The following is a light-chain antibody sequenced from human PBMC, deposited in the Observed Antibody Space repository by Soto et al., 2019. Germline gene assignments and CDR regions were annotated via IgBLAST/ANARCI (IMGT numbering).Light chain of an antibody. Sequence: EIVLTQSPGTLSLSSGERATLSCRASQSVRSNYLAWYQQKPGQAPRLLIYGASSRATGIPDRLGGSGSGTDFTLTISRLEPEDFAVYYCQQYASSPLTFGGWTKVEIK. J-gene: IGKJ4*01. CDR3: QQYASSPLT. CDR2: GAS. V-gene: IGKV3-20*01. CDR1: QSVRSNY.